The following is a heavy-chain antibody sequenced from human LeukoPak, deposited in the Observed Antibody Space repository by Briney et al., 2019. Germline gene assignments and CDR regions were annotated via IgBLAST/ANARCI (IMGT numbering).Heavy chain of an antibody. CDR1: GGTFSSYA. J-gene: IGHJ4*02. CDR2: IIPILGIA. D-gene: IGHD3-9*01. V-gene: IGHV1-69*04. CDR3: ARDGDQFRYFDWSYYFDY. Sequence: SVKVSCKASGGTFSSYAISWVRQAPGQGLEWMGRIIPILGIANYAQKFQGRVTITADKSTSTAYMELSSLRSEDTAVYYCARDGDQFRYFDWSYYFDYWGQGTLVTVPS.